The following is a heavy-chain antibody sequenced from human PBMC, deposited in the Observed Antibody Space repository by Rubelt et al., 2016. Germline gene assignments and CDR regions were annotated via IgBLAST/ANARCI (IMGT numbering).Heavy chain of an antibody. J-gene: IGHJ3*01. CDR3: AKSPAQWDPPISDAFDV. D-gene: IGHD1-26*01. CDR2: VIYSGST. Sequence: QLQLQESGPGLVKPSETLSLTCTVSGGSISSSVYYWGWIRQPPGKGLEWIGSVIYSGSTYYNPSLKSRLTISVDTSKSQFSLKLSSVTAADTAVYYCAKSPAQWDPPISDAFDVWGAGTAVNVSA. V-gene: IGHV4-39*01. CDR1: GGSISSSVYY.